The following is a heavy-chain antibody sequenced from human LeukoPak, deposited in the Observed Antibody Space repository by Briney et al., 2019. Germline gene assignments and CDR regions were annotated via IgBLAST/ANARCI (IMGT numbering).Heavy chain of an antibody. Sequence: GGSLRLSCAASGFTFNRYWMHWVRQVPGKEVVWDSHSHNDGNSVSCADSVKGRFTVSRDNAKNTLYLQMNRLRPEDMAVYYCVRHNYGYDYWGQGTLVTVSS. V-gene: IGHV3-74*01. CDR2: SHNDGNSV. CDR1: GFTFNRYW. J-gene: IGHJ4*02. D-gene: IGHD3-10*01. CDR3: VRHNYGYDY.